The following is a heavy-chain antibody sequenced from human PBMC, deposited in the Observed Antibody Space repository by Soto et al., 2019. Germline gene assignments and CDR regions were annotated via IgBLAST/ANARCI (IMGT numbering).Heavy chain of an antibody. Sequence: EVHLVESGGGLVQPGGSLRLSCAASGFTFSVYWIHWVRQAPGKGLVWVSRINGDGSSTSFADSVKGRFTISRDNAKHTLYLQMNSLRAEDTAVYYCARGFSSSWYVVYWGQGTLVTVSS. D-gene: IGHD6-13*01. CDR2: INGDGSST. CDR1: GFTFSVYW. V-gene: IGHV3-74*01. CDR3: ARGFSSSWYVVY. J-gene: IGHJ4*02.